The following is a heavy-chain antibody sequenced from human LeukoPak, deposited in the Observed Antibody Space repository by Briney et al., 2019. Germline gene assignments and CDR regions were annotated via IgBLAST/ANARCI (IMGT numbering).Heavy chain of an antibody. CDR1: GFTLSSYD. Sequence: PGGSLRLSCAASGFTLSSYDMNWVRQAPGKGLEWVSYVSSSSSTIYYADSVEGRFTISRDNAKNSLYLQMNSLRAEDTAVYYCARDWGMIAYDYWGQGTPVTVSS. V-gene: IGHV3-48*04. D-gene: IGHD2-21*01. CDR2: VSSSSSTI. CDR3: ARDWGMIAYDY. J-gene: IGHJ4*02.